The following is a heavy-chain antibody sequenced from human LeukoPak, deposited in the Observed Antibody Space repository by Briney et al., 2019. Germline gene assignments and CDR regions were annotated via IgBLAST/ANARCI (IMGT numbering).Heavy chain of an antibody. CDR2: IYPGDSDT. V-gene: IGHV5-51*01. CDR1: GYSFTSYW. CDR3: ARRYCTNGVCYTALDY. D-gene: IGHD2-8*01. J-gene: IGHJ4*02. Sequence: HGESLKISCKGSGYSFTSYWIGWVRQMPGKGLEWMGIIYPGDSDTRYSPSFQGQVTISADKSISTAYLQWSSLKASDTAMYYCARRYCTNGVCYTALDYWGQGTLVTVSS.